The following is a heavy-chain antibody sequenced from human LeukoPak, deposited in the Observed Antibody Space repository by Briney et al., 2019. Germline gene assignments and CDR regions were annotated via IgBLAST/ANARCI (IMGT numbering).Heavy chain of an antibody. Sequence: PSETLSLTCTVSGGSISSYYWSWIRQPPEKGLEWIGYIYYSGSTNYNPSLKSRVTMSIDTSKNQFSLKLSSVTAADTAVYYCARVDGYSGYAPADYFDYWGQGTLVTVSS. CDR3: ARVDGYSGYAPADYFDY. CDR1: GGSISSYY. V-gene: IGHV4-59*01. D-gene: IGHD5-12*01. CDR2: IYYSGST. J-gene: IGHJ4*02.